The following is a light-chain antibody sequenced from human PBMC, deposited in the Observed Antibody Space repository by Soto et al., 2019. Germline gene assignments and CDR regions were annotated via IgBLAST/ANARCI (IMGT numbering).Light chain of an antibody. CDR1: QSLLHSNGYNY. J-gene: IGKJ1*01. Sequence: DIVMTQSPLSLPGTPGEPASISCRSNQSLLHSNGYNYLDWYLQKSVQSPQLLIYLGSNRSSGVADRFSGSGSGTDCTLKISRVEAEDVGVYYCMQALQTPRTLGQGTKVEIK. CDR3: MQALQTPRT. V-gene: IGKV2-28*01. CDR2: LGS.